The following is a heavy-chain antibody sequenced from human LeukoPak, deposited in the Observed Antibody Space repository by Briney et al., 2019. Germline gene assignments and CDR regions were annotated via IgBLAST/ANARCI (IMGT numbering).Heavy chain of an antibody. Sequence: GESLKISCKGSGYSFTSYWIGWVRQMPGKGLEWMGIIYPGDSDTRYSPSFQGQVTISADKSISTAYLQWSSLKASDTAMYYCARHRAPLPRYYDFWSGYSGSWFDYWGQGTLVTVSS. CDR3: ARHRAPLPRYYDFWSGYSGSWFDY. CDR2: IYPGDSDT. CDR1: GYSFTSYW. D-gene: IGHD3-3*01. V-gene: IGHV5-51*01. J-gene: IGHJ4*02.